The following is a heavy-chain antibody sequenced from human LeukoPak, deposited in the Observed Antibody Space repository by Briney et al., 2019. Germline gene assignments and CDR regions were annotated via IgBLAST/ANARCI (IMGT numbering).Heavy chain of an antibody. J-gene: IGHJ6*02. V-gene: IGHV4-59*01. CDR1: GGSISRYY. CDR3: AREHYYHGLDV. Sequence: SETLSHICTVSGGSISRYYWSLIRQPPGQRLEWIGYIYNSGSTNYNPSLKSRVTISVDTSKKHFSLRLSSVNAADTAVYYCAREHYYHGLDVWGQGTTVTVSS. CDR2: IYNSGST.